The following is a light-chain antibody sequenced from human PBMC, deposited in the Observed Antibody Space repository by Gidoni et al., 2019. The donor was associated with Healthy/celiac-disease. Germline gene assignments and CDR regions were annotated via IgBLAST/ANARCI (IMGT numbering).Light chain of an antibody. CDR2: GAS. CDR1: QSVSSN. V-gene: IGKV3-15*01. CDR3: QQYNNWPIT. Sequence: EIVMTQSPATLSVSPGEGATLSCRASQSVSSNLAWYQQQPGQAPRLLIYGASTRATGIPARFSGSGSGTEFTLTISSLQSADFAVSYCQQYNNWPITFGQGTRLEIK. J-gene: IGKJ5*01.